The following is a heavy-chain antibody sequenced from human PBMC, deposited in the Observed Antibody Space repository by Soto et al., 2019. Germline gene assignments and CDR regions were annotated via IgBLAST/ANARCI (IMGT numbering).Heavy chain of an antibody. D-gene: IGHD6-13*01. V-gene: IGHV3-13*01. CDR3: ARDQGSSSWYHMDV. Sequence: EVQLVESGGGLVQPGGSLRLSCAASGFTFSSYDMHWVRQATGKGLEWVSAIGTAGDTYYPGSVKGRFTISRENAKNSLYIQMNSLRAEDTAVYYCARDQGSSSWYHMDVWGQGTTVTVSS. J-gene: IGHJ6*03. CDR2: IGTAGDT. CDR1: GFTFSSYD.